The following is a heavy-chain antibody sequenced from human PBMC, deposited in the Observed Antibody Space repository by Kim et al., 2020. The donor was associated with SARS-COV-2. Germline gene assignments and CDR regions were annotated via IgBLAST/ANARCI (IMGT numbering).Heavy chain of an antibody. CDR2: IDAGNGNT. CDR3: ARDQGIYCSSTSCRYGMDV. D-gene: IGHD2-2*01. Sequence: ASVKVSCKASGYTFTSYAMHWVRQAPGQGLEWMGWIDAGNGNTKYSQKFQGRVTITRDTSASTAYMELSSLRSEDTAVYYCARDQGIYCSSTSCRYGMDVWGQGTTVTVSS. J-gene: IGHJ6*02. CDR1: GYTFTSYA. V-gene: IGHV1-3*01.